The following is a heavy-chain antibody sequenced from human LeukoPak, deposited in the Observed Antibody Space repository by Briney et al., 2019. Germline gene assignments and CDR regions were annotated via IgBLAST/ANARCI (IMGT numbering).Heavy chain of an antibody. J-gene: IGHJ2*01. CDR1: GGSISSGGYS. V-gene: IGHV4-30-2*01. Sequence: SQTLSLTCAVSGGSISSGGYSWSWIRQPPGKGLEWIGYIYHSGSTYYNPSLKSRVTISVDTSKNQFSLKLSSVTAADTAVYYCARVVVVPAANGPQYSYWYFDLWGRGTLVTVSS. CDR2: IYHSGST. D-gene: IGHD2-2*01. CDR3: ARVVVVPAANGPQYSYWYFDL.